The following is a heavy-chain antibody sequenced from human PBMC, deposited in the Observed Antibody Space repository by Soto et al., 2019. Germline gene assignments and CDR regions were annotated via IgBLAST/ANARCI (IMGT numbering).Heavy chain of an antibody. J-gene: IGHJ6*03. CDR2: ISSNGVGT. CDR3: ARRARPDFYYMDV. D-gene: IGHD6-6*01. Sequence: EVQLAESRGGLAQPGGSLRLSCAASGFTLSGYAMDWVRQAPGKGLEYVSGISSNGVGTYYANSVQGRFTISRDNSKNTVYLQMGSLRPEGMAVYYCARRARPDFYYMDVWGKGTTVTVSS. V-gene: IGHV3-64*01. CDR1: GFTLSGYA.